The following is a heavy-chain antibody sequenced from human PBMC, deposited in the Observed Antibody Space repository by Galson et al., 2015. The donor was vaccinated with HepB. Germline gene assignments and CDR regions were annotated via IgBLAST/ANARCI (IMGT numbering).Heavy chain of an antibody. CDR1: GFTFSSYA. V-gene: IGHV3-30-3*01. D-gene: IGHD2-21*02. J-gene: IGHJ3*02. CDR2: ISYDGSNK. CDR3: ARPRKLGLLPGAFDI. Sequence: FLRLSCAASGFTFSSYAMHWVRQAPGKGLEWVAVISYDGSNKYYADSVKGRFTISRDNSKNTLYLQMNSLRAEDTAVYYCARPRKLGLLPGAFDIWGQGAMVTVSS.